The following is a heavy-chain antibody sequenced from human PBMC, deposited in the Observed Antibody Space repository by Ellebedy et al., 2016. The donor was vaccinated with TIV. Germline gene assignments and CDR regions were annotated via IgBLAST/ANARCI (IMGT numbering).Heavy chain of an antibody. J-gene: IGHJ6*02. CDR1: GDSVSRTSVA. Sequence: SQTLSLTCAISGDSVSRTSVAWNWIRQSTSRGLEWLGRTYYRSKWFYDYAVSVKSRITINPDTSKNQFSLQLSSVTAADTAVYYCARTTAVAGTYYYGMDVWGQGTTVTVSS. CDR3: ARTTAVAGTYYYGMDV. CDR2: TYYRSKWFY. D-gene: IGHD6-19*01. V-gene: IGHV6-1*01.